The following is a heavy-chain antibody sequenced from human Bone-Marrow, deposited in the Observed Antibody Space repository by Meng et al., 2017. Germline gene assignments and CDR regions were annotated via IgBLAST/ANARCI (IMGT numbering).Heavy chain of an antibody. D-gene: IGHD3-10*01. V-gene: IGHV3-30*01. CDR2: ISYDGSNK. CDR3: AKDDKVRGVIISPLDY. J-gene: IGHJ4*02. Sequence: GESLKISCAASGFTFSSYAMHWVRQAPGKGLEWVAVISYDGSNKYYADSVKGRFTISRDNSKNTLYLQMNSLRAEDTAVYYCAKDDKVRGVIISPLDYWGQGTLVTVSS. CDR1: GFTFSSYA.